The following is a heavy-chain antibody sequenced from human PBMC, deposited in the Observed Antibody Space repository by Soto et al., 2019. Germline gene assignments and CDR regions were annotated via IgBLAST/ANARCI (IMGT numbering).Heavy chain of an antibody. V-gene: IGHV1-24*01. J-gene: IGHJ4*02. CDR1: GYTLTELS. CDR2: FDPEDGET. CDR3: STAVDTAMVSLPDL. D-gene: IGHD5-18*01. Sequence: ASVKVSCKVSGYTLTELSMHWVRQAPGKGLEWMGGFDPEDGETIYAQKFQGRVTMTEDTSTDTAYMELSSLRSEDTAVYYCSTAVDTAMVSLPDLWGQRSLVTGSS.